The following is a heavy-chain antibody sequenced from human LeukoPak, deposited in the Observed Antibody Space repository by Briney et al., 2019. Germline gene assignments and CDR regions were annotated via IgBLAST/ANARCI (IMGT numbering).Heavy chain of an antibody. J-gene: IGHJ4*02. CDR3: ARGSPYYYDSSGYYNY. V-gene: IGHV3-33*01. D-gene: IGHD3-22*01. CDR2: IWYVGSDK. CDR1: GFTFSSYG. Sequence: GGSLRLSCAASGFTFSSYGMHWVRQAPGKGLEWVAVIWYVGSDKYYTDSVKGRFTISRDNSKNTLYLQMNSLRAEGTAVYYCARGSPYYYDSSGYYNYWGQGTLVTVSS.